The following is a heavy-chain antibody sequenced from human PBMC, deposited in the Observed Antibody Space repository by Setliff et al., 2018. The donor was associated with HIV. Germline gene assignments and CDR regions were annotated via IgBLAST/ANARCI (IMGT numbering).Heavy chain of an antibody. V-gene: IGHV4-39*01. Sequence: SETLSLTCTVSGDSISSSIYYWGWVRQPPGKGLEWIGGIYYTGSPSYNPSLKSRVTISVDTSNNQFSLKLSSVTAADTAVYYCARGGGTSSPIDYHYYIDVWGKGTTVTV. CDR2: IYYTGSP. CDR3: ARGGGTSSPIDYHYYIDV. J-gene: IGHJ6*03. D-gene: IGHD6-6*01. CDR1: GDSISSSIYY.